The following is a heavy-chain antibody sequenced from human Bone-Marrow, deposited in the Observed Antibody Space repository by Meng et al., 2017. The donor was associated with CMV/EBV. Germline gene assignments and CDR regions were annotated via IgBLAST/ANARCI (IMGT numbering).Heavy chain of an antibody. J-gene: IGHJ6*02. D-gene: IGHD2-15*01. V-gene: IGHV3-30*02. CDR1: RFTFSGYN. Sequence: GESLKISCAASRFTFSGYNMNWVRQAPGKGLEWVAFIRYDGSNKYYADSVKGRFTISRDNSKNTLYLQMNSLRAEDTAVYYCAKDSGLVVANLPYYYYGMDVWGQGTTVTVSS. CDR3: AKDSGLVVANLPYYYYGMDV. CDR2: IRYDGSNK.